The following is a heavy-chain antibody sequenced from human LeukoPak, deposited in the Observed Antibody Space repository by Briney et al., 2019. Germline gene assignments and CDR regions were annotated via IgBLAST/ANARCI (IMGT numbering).Heavy chain of an antibody. CDR3: ARGWYCSSTSCYPCYMDV. V-gene: IGHV4-59*01. CDR1: GGSISSYY. D-gene: IGHD2-2*01. CDR2: IYYSGST. Sequence: SETLSLTCTVSGGSISSYYWSWIRQPPGKGLEWIGYIYYSGSTNYNPSLKSRVTISVDTSKNQFSLKLSSVTAADTAAYYCARGWYCSSTSCYPCYMDVWGKGTTVTVSS. J-gene: IGHJ6*03.